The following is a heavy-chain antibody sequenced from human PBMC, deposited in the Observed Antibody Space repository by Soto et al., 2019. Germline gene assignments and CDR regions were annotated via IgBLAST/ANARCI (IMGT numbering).Heavy chain of an antibody. V-gene: IGHV1-2*02. J-gene: IGHJ6*02. Sequence: ASLKVSCEASGYTFTGYYIHWGRRAPGQGLEWMGWINPNSGGTNYAQKFQGRVTMTRDTSISTAYMELSRLRSDDTAVYYCARDDFWSGYPLIYYYYGMDVWGQGTTVTVS. CDR3: ARDDFWSGYPLIYYYYGMDV. CDR2: INPNSGGT. CDR1: GYTFTGYY. D-gene: IGHD3-3*01.